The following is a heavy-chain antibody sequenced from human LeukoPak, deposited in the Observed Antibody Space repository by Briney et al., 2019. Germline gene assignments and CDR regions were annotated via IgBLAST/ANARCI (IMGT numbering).Heavy chain of an antibody. D-gene: IGHD6-19*01. V-gene: IGHV3-23*01. CDR1: VFTFSSYA. CDR3: AKPGVGQWLATYYFDY. CDR2: ISGSGGST. J-gene: IGHJ4*02. Sequence: GGSLRLSCAASVFTFSSYALSWVRQAPGKGLEWVSAISGSGGSTHYADSVKGRFTISRDNSKNTLYLQMNSLRAPGTAVYYFAKPGVGQWLATYYFDYWGQGTLVTVSS.